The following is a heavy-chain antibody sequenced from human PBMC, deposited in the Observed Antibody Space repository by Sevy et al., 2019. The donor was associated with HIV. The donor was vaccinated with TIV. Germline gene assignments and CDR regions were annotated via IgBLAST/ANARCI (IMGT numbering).Heavy chain of an antibody. V-gene: IGHV4-61*01. D-gene: IGHD4-17*01. CDR1: GGSLNSGSYY. CDR2: ISYSGSS. J-gene: IGHJ5*02. CDR3: ALLAYGDYVGHFDP. Sequence: SETLSLTCTVSGGSLNSGSYYWSWIRQPPGKGLEWLGYISYSGSSNYNYSLKSRVTISVHTSNNQFSLKLSSVTAADTAIYYCALLAYGDYVGHFDPWGQGTLVTVSS.